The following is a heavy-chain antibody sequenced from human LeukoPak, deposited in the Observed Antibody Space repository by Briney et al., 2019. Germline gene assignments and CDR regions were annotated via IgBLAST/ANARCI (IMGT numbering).Heavy chain of an antibody. Sequence: SETLSLTCTVSGGSISSSSYYWGWIRQPPGKGLEWIGSIYYSGSTYYNPSLKSRVTISVDTSKNQFSLKLSSVTAADTAVYYCASILGYCSSTSCVDYWGQGTLVTVSS. CDR2: IYYSGST. J-gene: IGHJ4*02. V-gene: IGHV4-39*07. CDR3: ASILGYCSSTSCVDY. D-gene: IGHD2-2*01. CDR1: GGSISSSSYY.